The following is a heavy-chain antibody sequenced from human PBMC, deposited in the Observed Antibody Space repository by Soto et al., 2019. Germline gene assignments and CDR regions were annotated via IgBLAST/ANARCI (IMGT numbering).Heavy chain of an antibody. D-gene: IGHD6-13*01. CDR2: IYYSGST. CDR1: GGSISSGDYY. CDR3: ARVEVFSSSWYDS. Sequence: PSETLALTCTVSGGSISSGDYYWSWIRQPPGKGLEWIGYIYYSGSTYYNPSLKSRVTISVDTSKNQFSLKLSSVTAADTAVYYCARVEVFSSSWYDSWGQGTLVNVS. J-gene: IGHJ5*01. V-gene: IGHV4-30-4*01.